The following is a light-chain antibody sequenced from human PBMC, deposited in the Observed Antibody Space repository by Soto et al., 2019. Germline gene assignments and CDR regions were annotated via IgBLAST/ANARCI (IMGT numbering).Light chain of an antibody. Sequence: EVVMTQSPATLSVTPGERATLSCRASQSVTTNLAWYQQKPGQAPRLLIYGASSRATGIPARFSGSGSGTEFTLTISSLQSEDFAVYYCQQYNNWLTFGQGTKA. CDR3: QQYNNWLT. CDR2: GAS. J-gene: IGKJ1*01. CDR1: QSVTTN. V-gene: IGKV3-15*01.